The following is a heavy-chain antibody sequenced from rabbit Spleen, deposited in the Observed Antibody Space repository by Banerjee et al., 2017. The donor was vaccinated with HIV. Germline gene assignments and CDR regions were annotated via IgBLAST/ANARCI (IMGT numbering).Heavy chain of an antibody. CDR2: IDTSSGST. CDR1: GISFGFSDY. V-gene: IGHV1S40*01. D-gene: IGHD8-1*01. J-gene: IGHJ6*01. Sequence: QSLEESGGGLVQPEGSLTLTCTASGISFGFSDYMCWVRQAPGKGLQLIACIDTSSGSTDYASWVNGRFTISKTSSTTVDLKMTSLTAADTATYFCARDTGSSFSSYGMDLWGQGTLVTVS. CDR3: ARDTGSSFSSYGMDL.